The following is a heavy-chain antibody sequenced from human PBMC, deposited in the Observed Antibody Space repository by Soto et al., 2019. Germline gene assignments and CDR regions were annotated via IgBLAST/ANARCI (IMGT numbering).Heavy chain of an antibody. CDR2: IFPSGTT. V-gene: IGHV4-30-2*01. Sequence: SETLSLTCGVSGGSLSGATYSWNWIRQPPGKGLEWIGYIFPSGTTYYNPSLRSRVTISIDVSKNQFSLSLRSLTAADTAVYYCARSREFDYWSQGTLVTVSS. CDR1: GGSLSGATYS. CDR3: ARSREFDY. J-gene: IGHJ4*02.